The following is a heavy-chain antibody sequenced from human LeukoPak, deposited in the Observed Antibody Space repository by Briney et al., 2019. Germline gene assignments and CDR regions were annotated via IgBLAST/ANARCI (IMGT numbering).Heavy chain of an antibody. CDR3: ARDPRGATVTSLKIDY. V-gene: IGHV3-21*01. CDR1: GFTFSSYS. CDR2: VSSGRTYI. J-gene: IGHJ4*02. D-gene: IGHD4-17*01. Sequence: GGSLRLSCAGSGFTFSSYSMNWVRQAPGKGLEWVSSVSSGRTYIYYADSVKGRFTISRDNAQNSLYLQMNSLRAEDTAVYYCARDPRGATVTSLKIDYWGQGTLVTVSS.